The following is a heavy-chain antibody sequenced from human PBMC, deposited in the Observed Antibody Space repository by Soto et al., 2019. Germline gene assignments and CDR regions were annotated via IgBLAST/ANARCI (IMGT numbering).Heavy chain of an antibody. CDR2: ISYDGSNT. J-gene: IGHJ4*02. D-gene: IGHD6-13*01. CDR3: ATHFGVEQQLVPFVY. CDR1: GFTFSSYA. Sequence: PGGSLRLSCAASGFTFSSYAMHWVRQAPGKGLEWVAVISYDGSNTYYADSVKGRFTISRDNSKNTLYLQMNSLRAEDTAVYYCATHFGVEQQLVPFVYWGQGTLVTVSS. V-gene: IGHV3-30-3*01.